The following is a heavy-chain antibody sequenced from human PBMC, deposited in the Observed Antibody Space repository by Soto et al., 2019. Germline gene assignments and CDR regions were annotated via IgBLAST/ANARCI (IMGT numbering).Heavy chain of an antibody. D-gene: IGHD7-27*01. CDR1: GFTFSGYD. CDR3: ARGRDLTWGSRWFFGL. V-gene: IGHV3-13*05. J-gene: IGHJ2*01. Sequence: GGSLRLSCAGSGFTFSGYDMHGFRQAAGKGLEWVSGIGTAGDPYYPDSVKGRFTISRENGKNSLDLQMNGLRAGDTAVYYCARGRDLTWGSRWFFGLWGRGTLVTVSS. CDR2: IGTAGDP.